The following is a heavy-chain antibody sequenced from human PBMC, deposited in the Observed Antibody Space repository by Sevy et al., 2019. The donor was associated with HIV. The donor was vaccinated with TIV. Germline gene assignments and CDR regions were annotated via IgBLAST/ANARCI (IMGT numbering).Heavy chain of an antibody. J-gene: IGHJ4*02. CDR2: FDTSGGT. V-gene: IGHV4-61*02. D-gene: IGHD3-3*01. CDR3: VYDSDQ. Sequence: SETLSLTCTVSGGSISSGRYYWGWIRQPAGKGLEWIGRFDTSGGTNYNPSLNSRVIISGDTSKNQFFLKLTSVTAADTAVYYCVYDSDQWGQGILVTVSS. CDR1: GGSISSGRYY.